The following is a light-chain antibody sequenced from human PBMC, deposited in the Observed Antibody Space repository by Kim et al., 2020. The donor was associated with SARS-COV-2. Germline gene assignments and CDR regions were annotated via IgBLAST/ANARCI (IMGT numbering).Light chain of an antibody. J-gene: IGKJ4*01. CDR3: QQRSNWPPKLT. CDR1: QSVSSY. V-gene: IGKV3-11*01. Sequence: EIVSTQSPATLSLSPGERATLSCRASQSVSSYLAWYQQKPGQAPRLLIYDASNRATGIPARFSGSGSGTDFTLTISSLEPEDFAVYYCQQRSNWPPKLTFGGGAKVDIK. CDR2: DAS.